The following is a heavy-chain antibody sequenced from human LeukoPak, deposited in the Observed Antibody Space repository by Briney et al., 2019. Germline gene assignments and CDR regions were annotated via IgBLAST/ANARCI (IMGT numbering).Heavy chain of an antibody. D-gene: IGHD4-17*01. CDR2: IKQDGSEK. V-gene: IGHV3-7*01. CDR3: ARGSGVTTLYYYYYMDV. Sequence: GGSLRLSCAASGFTFSSYWMSWVRQAPGKGLEWVANIKQDGSEKYYVDSVKGRFTISRDNAKNSLYLQMNSLRAEDTAVYYCARGSGVTTLYYYYYMDVWGQGTLVTVSS. J-gene: IGHJ6*03. CDR1: GFTFSSYW.